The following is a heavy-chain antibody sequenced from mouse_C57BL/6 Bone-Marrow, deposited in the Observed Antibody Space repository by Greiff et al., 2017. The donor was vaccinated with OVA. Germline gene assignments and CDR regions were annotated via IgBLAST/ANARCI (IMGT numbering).Heavy chain of an antibody. J-gene: IGHJ4*01. D-gene: IGHD2-12*01. V-gene: IGHV2-5*01. CDR1: GFSLTSYG. Sequence: VQLQESGPGLVQPSQSLSITCTVSGFSLTSYGVHWVRQSPGKGLEWLGVIWRGGSTDYNAAFMSRLSITTDNSKSQVFFKMNSLQADDTAIYYCAKGPPRRIYAMDYWGQGTSVTVSS. CDR2: IWRGGST. CDR3: AKGPPRRIYAMDY.